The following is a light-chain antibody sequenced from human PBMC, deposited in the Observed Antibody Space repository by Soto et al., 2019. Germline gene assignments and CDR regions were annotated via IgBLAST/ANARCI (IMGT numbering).Light chain of an antibody. J-gene: IGLJ3*02. Sequence: QSVLTQPASVSGSPGQSITISCTGTSSDVGTYKYVSWYQQLPGKAPKLMIYEVSRRPSGISDRFSGSKSGNTASLTISGLRAEDEADYYCCSYSGVTTVMFGGGTKLTVL. CDR1: SSDVGTYKY. V-gene: IGLV2-23*02. CDR2: EVS. CDR3: CSYSGVTTVM.